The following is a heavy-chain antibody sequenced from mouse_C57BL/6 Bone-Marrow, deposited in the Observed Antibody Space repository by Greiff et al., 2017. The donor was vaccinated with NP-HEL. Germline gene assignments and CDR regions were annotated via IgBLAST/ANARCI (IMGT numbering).Heavy chain of an antibody. CDR3: VRQSIYYVSSYVYAMDY. J-gene: IGHJ4*01. D-gene: IGHD1-1*01. CDR2: IRSKSNNYAT. Sequence: EVKVVESGGGLVQPKGSLKLSCAASGFSFNTYAMNWVRQAPGKGLEWVARIRSKSNNYATYYADSVKDRFTISRDESESMLYLQMNNLKTEDTAMYYCVRQSIYYVSSYVYAMDYWGQGTSVTVSS. V-gene: IGHV10-1*01. CDR1: GFSFNTYA.